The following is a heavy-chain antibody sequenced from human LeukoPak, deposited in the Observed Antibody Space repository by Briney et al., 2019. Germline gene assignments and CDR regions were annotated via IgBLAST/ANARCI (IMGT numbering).Heavy chain of an antibody. CDR2: MSGSGGHT. V-gene: IGHV3-23*01. CDR3: AKDPY. CDR1: GFASSNYA. Sequence: PGGSLRLSCAASGFASSNYAMTWVRQAPGKGLEWVSTMSGSGGHTYYSDSVKGRFTISRDNSKNTLYLQLNSLRAEDTAFYYCAKDPYWGQGTLVTVSS. J-gene: IGHJ4*02.